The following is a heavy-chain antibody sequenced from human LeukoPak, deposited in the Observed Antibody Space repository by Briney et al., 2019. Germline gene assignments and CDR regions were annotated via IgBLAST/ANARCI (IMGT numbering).Heavy chain of an antibody. J-gene: IGHJ4*02. CDR1: GYSFTSYW. D-gene: IGHD4-17*01. Sequence: GESLKISCKGSGYSFTSYWIGRVRQMPGKGLEWMGIIYPGDSHTRYSPSFQGQVTISADKSISTAYLQWSSLKASDTAIYYCARHLRPTVPYFDYWGQGTLVTVSS. CDR3: ARHLRPTVPYFDY. V-gene: IGHV5-51*01. CDR2: IYPGDSHT.